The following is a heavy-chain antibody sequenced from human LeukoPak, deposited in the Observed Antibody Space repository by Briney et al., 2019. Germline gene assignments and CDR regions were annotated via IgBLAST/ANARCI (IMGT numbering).Heavy chain of an antibody. V-gene: IGHV4-30-2*01. D-gene: IGHD4-11*01. CDR1: GGSISSGGYY. CDR3: ARSDTTYYSNRAFDY. CDR2: IYHSGST. J-gene: IGHJ4*02. Sequence: TSETLSLTCTVSGGSISSGGYYWSWIRQPPGKGLEWIGYIYHSGSTYYNPSLKSRVTISVDRSKNQFSLKLSSVTAADTAVYYCARSDTTYYSNRAFDYWGQGTLVTVSS.